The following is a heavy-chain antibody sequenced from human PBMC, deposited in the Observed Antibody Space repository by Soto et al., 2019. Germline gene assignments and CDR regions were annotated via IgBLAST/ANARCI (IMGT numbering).Heavy chain of an antibody. CDR3: ARDFVDTAMVPFDY. CDR1: GFTFSSYG. Sequence: PGGSLRLSCAASGFTFSSYGMHWVRQAPGKGLEWVAVIWYDGSNKYYADSVKGRFTISRDNSKNTLYLQMNSLRAEDTAVYYCARDFVDTAMVPFDYWGQGTLVTVSS. V-gene: IGHV3-33*01. CDR2: IWYDGSNK. D-gene: IGHD5-18*01. J-gene: IGHJ4*02.